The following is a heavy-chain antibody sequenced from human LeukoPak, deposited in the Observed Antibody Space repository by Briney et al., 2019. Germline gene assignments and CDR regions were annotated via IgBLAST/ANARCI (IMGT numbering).Heavy chain of an antibody. Sequence: GGSLRLSCAASGFTFSSYVMSWVRQAPGKGLEWVSAISGSGGSTYYADSVKGRFTISRDNSKNTLYLQMNSLRAEDSAEYYCAKSLLTTATGTGRAFDIWGQGTMVTVSA. J-gene: IGHJ3*02. CDR2: ISGSGGST. V-gene: IGHV3-23*01. CDR1: GFTFSSYV. D-gene: IGHD1-1*01. CDR3: AKSLLTTATGTGRAFDI.